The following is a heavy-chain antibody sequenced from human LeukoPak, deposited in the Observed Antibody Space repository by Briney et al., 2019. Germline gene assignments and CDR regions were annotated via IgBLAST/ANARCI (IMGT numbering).Heavy chain of an antibody. Sequence: GGSLRLSCAASGFTFSRYGMHWVRQAPGKGLEWVAVISYDGSSKYYADSVKGRFTISRDNAKNSLYLQMNSLRAEDTALYYCARDAVLRNIAAAGYFDYWGQGTLVTVSS. V-gene: IGHV3-30*03. CDR3: ARDAVLRNIAAAGYFDY. J-gene: IGHJ4*02. D-gene: IGHD6-13*01. CDR1: GFTFSRYG. CDR2: ISYDGSSK.